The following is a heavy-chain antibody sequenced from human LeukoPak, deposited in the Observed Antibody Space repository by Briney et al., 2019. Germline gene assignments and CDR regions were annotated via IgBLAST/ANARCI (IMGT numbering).Heavy chain of an antibody. V-gene: IGHV3-30-3*01. CDR2: SSSDETYK. CDR1: GFPFTVYP. Sequence: GGSLRLSCAASGFPFTVYPTHWVRQAPGKGLEWVSVSSSDETYKFYADSMRGRFTISRDNSKNRLYLQMSDLRAEDTAVYFCARSVSGVWLFDYWGRGTLVTVSS. J-gene: IGHJ4*02. CDR3: ARSVSGVWLFDY. D-gene: IGHD5/OR15-5a*01.